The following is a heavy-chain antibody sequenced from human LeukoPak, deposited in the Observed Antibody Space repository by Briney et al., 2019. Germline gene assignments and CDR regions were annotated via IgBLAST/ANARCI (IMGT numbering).Heavy chain of an antibody. V-gene: IGHV4-34*01. J-gene: IGHJ5*02. CDR2: INHSGST. CDR3: ARGEEDGWFDP. CDR1: GGSFSGYY. Sequence: SETLSLTCAVYGGSFSGYYWSWIRQPPGKGLEWSGEINHSGSTNYNPSLKSRVTISVDTSKNQISLKLSSVTAADTAVYYCARGEEDGWFDPWGQGTLVTVSS.